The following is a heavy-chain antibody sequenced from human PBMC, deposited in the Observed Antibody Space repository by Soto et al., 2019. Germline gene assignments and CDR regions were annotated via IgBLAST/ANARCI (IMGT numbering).Heavy chain of an antibody. CDR2: IYHSGST. V-gene: IGHV4-30-2*01. Sequence: SETLSLTCAVSGGSISSGGYSWSWIRQPPGKGLEWIGYIYHSGSTYYNPSLKSRVTISVDTSKNQFSLKLSSVTAADTAVYYCSRGYSVLPLRFAYWGQGTLVTGSS. CDR1: GGSISSGGYS. J-gene: IGHJ4*02. CDR3: SRGYSVLPLRFAY. D-gene: IGHD4-4*01.